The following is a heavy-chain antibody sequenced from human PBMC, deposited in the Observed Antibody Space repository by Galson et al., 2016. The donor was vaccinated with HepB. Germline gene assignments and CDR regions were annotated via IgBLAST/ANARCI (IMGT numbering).Heavy chain of an antibody. CDR3: ASHRSAPHRSGNWFDP. Sequence: SVKVSCKASGVTFSSYTISWVRLAPGQGLEWMGRLIPILDIANYAQQFQGRVTITADKSTSTAYRELSILRSEDTAVYYCASHRSAPHRSGNWFDPWGQGTLVTVSS. D-gene: IGHD2/OR15-2a*01. CDR1: GVTFSSYT. CDR2: LIPILDIA. J-gene: IGHJ5*02. V-gene: IGHV1-69*02.